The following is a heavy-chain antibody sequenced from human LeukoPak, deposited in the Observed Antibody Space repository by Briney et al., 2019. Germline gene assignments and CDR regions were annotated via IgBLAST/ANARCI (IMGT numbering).Heavy chain of an antibody. V-gene: IGHV3-74*01. Sequence: GGSLRLSCAASGFTFSTYWIHWLRQTPEKGLVWVSRISSDGSRTTYADSVKGRFTISRDNAKNTVYLQMNSLRAEDTAVYYCGRDTGDGYNSYFDYWGQGTMVTVSS. CDR2: ISSDGSRT. CDR3: GRDTGDGYNSYFDY. D-gene: IGHD5-24*01. CDR1: GFTFSTYW. J-gene: IGHJ4*02.